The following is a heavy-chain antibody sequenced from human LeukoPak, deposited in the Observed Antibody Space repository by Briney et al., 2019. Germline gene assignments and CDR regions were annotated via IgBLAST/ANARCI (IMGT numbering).Heavy chain of an antibody. CDR2: ISISSVDS. Sequence: GGSLRLSCAASGFTFATYAMSWVRQAPGKGLERVGGISISSVDSYYADSVKGRFSISRDDSKNTLYLQMDRLSDEDTAVYYCAKDRELLFAHCWFDLWGQGTLVTVSS. V-gene: IGHV3-23*01. J-gene: IGHJ5*02. CDR3: AKDRELLFAHCWFDL. D-gene: IGHD3-10*01. CDR1: GFTFATYA.